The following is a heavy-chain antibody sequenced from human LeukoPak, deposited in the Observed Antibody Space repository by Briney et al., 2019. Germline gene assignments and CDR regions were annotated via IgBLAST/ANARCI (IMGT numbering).Heavy chain of an antibody. CDR1: GGSFSVYY. CDR2: INHSGST. CDR3: ARHLYGYGYQSWFDP. J-gene: IGHJ5*02. V-gene: IGHV4-34*01. Sequence: PSETLSLTCAVYGGSFSVYYWSWIRQPPGKGLEWIGEINHSGSTNYNPSLKSRVTISVDTSKNQFSLKLSSVTAADTAVYYCARHLYGYGYQSWFDPWGQGTLVIVSS. D-gene: IGHD5-18*01.